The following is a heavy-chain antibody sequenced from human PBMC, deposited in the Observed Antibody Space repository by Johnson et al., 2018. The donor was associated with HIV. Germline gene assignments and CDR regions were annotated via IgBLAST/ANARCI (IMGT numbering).Heavy chain of an antibody. D-gene: IGHD6-19*01. CDR2: IKSKTDGGTT. J-gene: IGHJ3*01. CDR3: TTDGRIPVAHHDAFDV. Sequence: VQLVESGGGLVKPGGSLRLSCAASRFTFSNAWMSWVRQAPGRGLEWVGRIKSKTDGGTTDYAAPVKGRFPISRDDSKNTLYLQMNSLKTEDTAVYYCTTDGRIPVAHHDAFDVWGQGTMVTVSS. CDR1: RFTFSNAW. V-gene: IGHV3-15*01.